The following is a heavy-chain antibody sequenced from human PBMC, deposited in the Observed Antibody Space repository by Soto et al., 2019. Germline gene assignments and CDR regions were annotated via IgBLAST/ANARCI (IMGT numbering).Heavy chain of an antibody. CDR3: ARWPTYYDILTCYPPYYYYGMYV. J-gene: IGHJ6*02. CDR2: IYHSGST. V-gene: IGHV4-4*02. Sequence: SETLSLTCAVSGGSMSTTNWWSWVRQPPGKGLEWIGEIYHSGSTKYNPSLKSRVTISVDTSKNQFSLKLSSVTAADTAVYYCARWPTYYDILTCYPPYYYYGMYVWGQGTTVTAP. CDR1: GGSMSTTNW. D-gene: IGHD3-9*01.